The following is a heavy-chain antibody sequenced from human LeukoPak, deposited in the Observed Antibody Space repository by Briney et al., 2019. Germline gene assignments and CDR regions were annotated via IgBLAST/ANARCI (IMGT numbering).Heavy chain of an antibody. Sequence: PGGSLRLSCAASGFTFSNYGMHWVRQAPGKGLEWVAVISYDGSKKYYADSVKGRFTISRDNSKNTLYLQMNSLRAEDTAVYYCAKDRLPPGLNYYYYMDVWGKGTTVTISS. CDR2: ISYDGSKK. CDR3: AKDRLPPGLNYYYYMDV. J-gene: IGHJ6*03. D-gene: IGHD1-14*01. CDR1: GFTFSNYG. V-gene: IGHV3-30*18.